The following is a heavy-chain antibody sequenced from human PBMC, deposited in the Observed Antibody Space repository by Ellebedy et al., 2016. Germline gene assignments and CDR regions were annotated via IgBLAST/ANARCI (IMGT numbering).Heavy chain of an antibody. CDR1: GGSISSSSYY. Sequence: SETLSLTCTVSGGSISSSSYYWGWIRQPPGKGLEWIGSIYYSGSTYYNPSLKSRVTISVDTSKNQFSLKLSSVTAADTAVYYCVRVGETSGWHSWGQGTLVTVSS. CDR2: IYYSGST. CDR3: VRVGETSGWHS. V-gene: IGHV4-39*01. J-gene: IGHJ4*02. D-gene: IGHD6-19*01.